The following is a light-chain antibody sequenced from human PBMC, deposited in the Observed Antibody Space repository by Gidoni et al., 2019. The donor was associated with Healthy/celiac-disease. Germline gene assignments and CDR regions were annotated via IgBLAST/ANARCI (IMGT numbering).Light chain of an antibody. CDR2: KAS. V-gene: IGKV1-5*03. Sequence: DIQMTQSPSTLSASVGDRVTITCRASQSISSWLAWYQQKPGKAHKLLTYKASSLESGVPSRFSGRGSGTEFTLTISSLQPDDVATYYCQQYNSYLYTFGQGTKLEIK. J-gene: IGKJ2*01. CDR3: QQYNSYLYT. CDR1: QSISSW.